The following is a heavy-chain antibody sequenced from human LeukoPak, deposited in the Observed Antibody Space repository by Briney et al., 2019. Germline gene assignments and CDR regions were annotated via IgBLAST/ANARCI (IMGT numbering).Heavy chain of an antibody. Sequence: ASVTVSCKASGYTFTGYYMHWVRQAPGQGLEGMGWINPNSGGTNYAQKFQGRVTMTRDTSISTAYMELSRLRSDDTAVYYCARVLDIAARYFDYWGQGTLVTVSS. J-gene: IGHJ4*02. V-gene: IGHV1-2*02. D-gene: IGHD6-6*01. CDR1: GYTFTGYY. CDR2: INPNSGGT. CDR3: ARVLDIAARYFDY.